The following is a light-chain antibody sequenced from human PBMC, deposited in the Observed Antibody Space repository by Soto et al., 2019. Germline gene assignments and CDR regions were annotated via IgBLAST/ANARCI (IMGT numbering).Light chain of an antibody. J-gene: IGKJ4*01. CDR2: GAS. V-gene: IGKV1-39*01. CDR3: QERAAA. CDR1: QSISIY. Sequence: DIQMTQSPSSLSASVGDRVTITCRASQSISIYLNWYQQKPGKAPKLLIYGASSVQSGVPSRFSGSGSGTDFTPTISSLQPEDFATYYCQERAAAFGGGTKVEI.